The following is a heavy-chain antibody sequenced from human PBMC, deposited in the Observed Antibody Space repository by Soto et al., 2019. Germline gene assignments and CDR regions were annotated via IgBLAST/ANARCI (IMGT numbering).Heavy chain of an antibody. CDR3: AKDGGGYP. V-gene: IGHV1-69*18. CDR1: GGIFSNFA. Sequence: HAQLVQSGAELRKPGSSVKVSCKASGGIFSNFAFSWVRQAPGQGLEWMGTIVPVYGAVYYAHQFQGRVTITADESTTTTYMEMSGLGSNDTAVYYCAKDGGGYPWGQGTLVTVSS. J-gene: IGHJ5*02. D-gene: IGHD2-15*01. CDR2: IVPVYGAV.